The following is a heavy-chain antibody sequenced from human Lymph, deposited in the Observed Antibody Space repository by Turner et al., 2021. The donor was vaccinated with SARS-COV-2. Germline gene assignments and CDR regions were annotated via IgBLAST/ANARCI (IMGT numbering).Heavy chain of an antibody. D-gene: IGHD6-6*01. CDR1: GYSFTDYW. CDR3: ARKGSNSYYFDY. CDR2: SYPGDSET. V-gene: IGHV5-51*01. J-gene: IGHJ4*02. Sequence: EVQLVQSGAEVKKPGASLKLSCKVSGYSFTDYWIGWVRQMDGKGLEWMEISYPGDSETIYSPAFQGQVTISADKSISTAYLQWSSLKASDTAMYYCARKGSNSYYFDYWGQGTLVTVSS.